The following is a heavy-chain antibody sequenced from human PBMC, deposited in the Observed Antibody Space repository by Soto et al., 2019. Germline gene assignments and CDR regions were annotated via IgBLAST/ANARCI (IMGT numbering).Heavy chain of an antibody. Sequence: GASVQFSCKASGYTFCDYYVHCVLEPPGQGLEWMGWINPSSGGTIYTQRFQGRVTMTRDTSINTVYMELSRLTSDDTAVYYCAREMGVIGAPGYTWFDPWGQGALVTVSS. V-gene: IGHV1-2*02. CDR3: AREMGVIGAPGYTWFDP. J-gene: IGHJ5*02. CDR1: GYTFCDYY. D-gene: IGHD1-26*01. CDR2: INPSSGGT.